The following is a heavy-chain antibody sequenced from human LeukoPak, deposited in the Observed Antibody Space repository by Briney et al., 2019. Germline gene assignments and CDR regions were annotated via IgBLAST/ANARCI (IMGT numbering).Heavy chain of an antibody. CDR1: RFSFSAYP. V-gene: IGHV3-23*01. J-gene: IGHJ3*02. Sequence: GGSLRLSCAASRFSFSAYPMGWVRRAPGKGLEWVSGISASGDVTFHADPVKGRFTISRDNSKNTLYLQMNSLRAEDTAEYYCAKSLLTTASGTGRAFDIWGQGTMVTVSA. CDR2: ISASGDVT. CDR3: AKSLLTTASGTGRAFDI. D-gene: IGHD1-26*01.